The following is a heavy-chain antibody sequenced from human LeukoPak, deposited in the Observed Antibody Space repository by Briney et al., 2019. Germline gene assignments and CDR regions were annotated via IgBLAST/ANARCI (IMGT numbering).Heavy chain of an antibody. CDR3: ARTYCGGDCFSVELDD. CDR2: INPNSGGT. D-gene: IGHD2-21*02. V-gene: IGHV1-2*02. J-gene: IGHJ4*02. Sequence: ASVKVSCKASGYSFTGYYMHWVRQAPGQGLECMGWINPNSGGTNYAQKFQGRVTMTRDTSISTAYMELSRLRSDDTAVYYCARTYCGGDCFSVELDDWGQGTLVTVSS. CDR1: GYSFTGYY.